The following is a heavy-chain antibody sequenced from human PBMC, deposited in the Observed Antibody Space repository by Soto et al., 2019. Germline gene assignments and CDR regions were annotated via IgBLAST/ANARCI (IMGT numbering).Heavy chain of an antibody. CDR1: GFTFSDAW. CDR3: TRGLCVGGGCHWDDAFDI. J-gene: IGHJ3*02. V-gene: IGHV3-15*02. Sequence: EVQLVESGGALVRPGGSLRLSCAASGFTFSDAWMTWVRQIPGKGLEWVGRIKSKTDATDFAAPVKGRFTISRDNSKNTVYLQMNSLKIEDTALYYCTRGLCVGGGCHWDDAFDIWGQGTMVTVSS. CDR2: IKSKTDAT. D-gene: IGHD2-21*01.